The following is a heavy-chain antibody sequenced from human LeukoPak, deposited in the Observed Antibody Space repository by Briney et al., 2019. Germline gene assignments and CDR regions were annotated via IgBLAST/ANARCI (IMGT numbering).Heavy chain of an antibody. Sequence: GGSLRLSCAASGFTFNIYWMSWVRQAPGKGLEWVSVIYSGGRSYYADSVKGRFTISRDNSKNTLYLQMNSLRVEDTAVYYCARAGPSSSWHQFDYWGQGTLVTVSS. J-gene: IGHJ4*02. CDR1: GFTFNIYW. D-gene: IGHD6-13*01. CDR2: IYSGGRS. V-gene: IGHV3-66*01. CDR3: ARAGPSSSWHQFDY.